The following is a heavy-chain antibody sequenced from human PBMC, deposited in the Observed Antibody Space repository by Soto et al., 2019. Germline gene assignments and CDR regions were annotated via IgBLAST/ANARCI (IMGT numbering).Heavy chain of an antibody. D-gene: IGHD2-15*01. V-gene: IGHV3-48*02. Sequence: EVQLVESGGGLVQPGGSLRLSCAASGFPISGNAMNWVRQAPGRGLEWVSYISSSSTNIHYADSVRGRFTISRDNAKNSLYLQMNSLRDEDTAVYRCARDLSWGSKWSYYMDAWGEGTTVTVSS. CDR3: ARDLSWGSKWSYYMDA. J-gene: IGHJ6*03. CDR1: GFPISGNA. CDR2: ISSSSTNI.